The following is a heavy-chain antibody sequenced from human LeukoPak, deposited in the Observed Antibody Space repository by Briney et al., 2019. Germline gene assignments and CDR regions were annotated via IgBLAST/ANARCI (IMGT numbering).Heavy chain of an antibody. CDR3: AKDSSYYGGNSGFDY. CDR1: GFTFSSYA. D-gene: IGHD4-23*01. Sequence: PGGSLRLPCAASGFTFSSYAMSWVRQAPGKGLEWVSAISGSGGSTYYADSVKGRFTISRDNSKNTLYLQMNSLRAEDTAVYYCAKDSSYYGGNSGFDYWGQGTLVTVSS. CDR2: ISGSGGST. V-gene: IGHV3-23*01. J-gene: IGHJ4*02.